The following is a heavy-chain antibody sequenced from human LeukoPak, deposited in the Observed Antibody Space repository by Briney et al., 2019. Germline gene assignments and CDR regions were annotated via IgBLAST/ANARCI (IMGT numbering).Heavy chain of an antibody. CDR3: ARDLGPRYLAVEDY. D-gene: IGHD6-19*01. CDR1: GFTFSSDA. CDR2: ISGSGGST. J-gene: IGHJ4*02. V-gene: IGHV3-23*01. Sequence: PGGSLRLSCAASGFTFSSDAMSWVRQAPGKGLEWVSAISGSGGSTYYADSVKGRFTISRDNSKNTLYLQMNSLRAEDTAVYYCARDLGPRYLAVEDYWGQGTLVTVSS.